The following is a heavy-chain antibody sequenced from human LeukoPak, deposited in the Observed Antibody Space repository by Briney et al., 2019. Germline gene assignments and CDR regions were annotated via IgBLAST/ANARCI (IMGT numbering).Heavy chain of an antibody. Sequence: GGSLRLSCAASGFTFGAYGMHWVRQAPGKGLEWLAFLSYDGSKTYFADSVKGRFTISRDNAKNSLYLQMNSLRAEDTAVYYCARDESSSWYVDYWGQGTLVTVSS. CDR1: GFTFGAYG. CDR3: ARDESSSWYVDY. CDR2: LSYDGSKT. V-gene: IGHV3-30*03. D-gene: IGHD6-6*01. J-gene: IGHJ4*02.